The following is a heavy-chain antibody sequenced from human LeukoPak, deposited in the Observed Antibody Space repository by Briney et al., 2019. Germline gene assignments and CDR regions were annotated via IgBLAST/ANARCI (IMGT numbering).Heavy chain of an antibody. CDR2: IKQDGSEK. Sequence: GGSLRLSCAASGFTFSSYWMSWVRQAPGKGLEWVANIKQDGSEKYYVDSVKGRFTISRDNAKNSLYLQMNSLRSEDTAVYYCATELNDVLRFFRDAFDIWGQGTMVTVSS. V-gene: IGHV3-7*03. D-gene: IGHD3-3*01. J-gene: IGHJ3*02. CDR3: ATELNDVLRFFRDAFDI. CDR1: GFTFSSYW.